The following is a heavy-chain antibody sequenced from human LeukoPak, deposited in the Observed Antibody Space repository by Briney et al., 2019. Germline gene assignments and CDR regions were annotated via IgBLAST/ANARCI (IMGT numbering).Heavy chain of an antibody. V-gene: IGHV4-39*02. CDR3: AKRDDSGGNLVDL. CDR1: GGSIRSGSHY. D-gene: IGHD3-22*01. J-gene: IGHJ4*02. CDR2: IYYSGST. Sequence: SETLSLTCTVSGGSIRSGSHYWAWIRQPPGKGLEWIGSIYYSGSTYYNPSLENRVTISIDQSKNHFSLKLSSLSGRDKSIYYCAKRDDSGGNLVDLWGQGTLVTVS.